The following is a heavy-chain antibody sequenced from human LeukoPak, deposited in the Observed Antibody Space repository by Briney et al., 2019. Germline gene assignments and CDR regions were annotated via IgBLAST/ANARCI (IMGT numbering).Heavy chain of an antibody. V-gene: IGHV3-23*01. CDR3: AKKALYGGNSVGYFDY. J-gene: IGHJ4*02. CDR1: GFTFSSYA. Sequence: HPGGSLRLSCAASGFTFSSYAMSWVRQAPGKGLEWVSAISGSGGSTYYADSVKGRFTISRDNSKNTLYLQMNSLRAEDTAVYYCAKKALYGGNSVGYFDYWGQGTLVTVSS. D-gene: IGHD4-23*01. CDR2: ISGSGGST.